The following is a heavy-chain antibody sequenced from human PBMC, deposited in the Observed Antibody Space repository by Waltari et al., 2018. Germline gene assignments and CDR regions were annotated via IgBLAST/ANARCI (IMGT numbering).Heavy chain of an antibody. D-gene: IGHD5-12*01. J-gene: IGHJ3*01. CDR1: GRSITRNRPY. CDR3: ATYNGGSVGTAGFEV. Sequence: QLQLQESGPGLVKPSETPSLTCTVSGRSITRNRPYWCWSRQPPGQGLGWRGTISYTGGTLSRPSPKGRVTITRDTTKNQAFLTIGSVTAADTALYYRATYNGGSVGTAGFEVLGQGTIVTVSS. V-gene: IGHV4-39*05. CDR2: ISYTGGT.